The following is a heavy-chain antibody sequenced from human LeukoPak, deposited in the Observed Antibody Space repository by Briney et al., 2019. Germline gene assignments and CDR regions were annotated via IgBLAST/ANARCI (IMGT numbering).Heavy chain of an antibody. D-gene: IGHD6-19*01. V-gene: IGHV3-48*01. J-gene: IGHJ6*03. CDR2: ISSSSSTI. CDR3: AREAVAGRYYYYYMDV. CDR1: GFTFSSYN. Sequence: GGSLRLSCAASGFTFSSYNMNWVRQAPGKGLEWVSYISSSSSTIYYADSVKGRFTISRDNAKNSLYLQMNSLRADDTAVYSCAREAVAGRYYYYYMDVWGKGTTVTVSS.